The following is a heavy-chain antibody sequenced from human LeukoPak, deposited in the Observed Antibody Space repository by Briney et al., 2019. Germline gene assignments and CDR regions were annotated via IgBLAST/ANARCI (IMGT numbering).Heavy chain of an antibody. CDR2: INHSGST. J-gene: IGHJ3*02. CDR3: ARDAVHSGNDAFDI. CDR1: GGSFSGYY. V-gene: IGHV4-34*01. D-gene: IGHD1-26*01. Sequence: SETLSLTCAVYGGSFSGYYWSWIRQPPGKGLEWIGEINHSGSTNYNPSLKSRVTISVDTSKNQFSLKLSSVTAADTAVYYCARDAVHSGNDAFDIWGQGTMVTVSS.